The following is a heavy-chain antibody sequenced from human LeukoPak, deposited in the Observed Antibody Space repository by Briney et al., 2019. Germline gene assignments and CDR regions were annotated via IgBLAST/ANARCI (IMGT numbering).Heavy chain of an antibody. CDR1: GFSLSTSGMC. CDR3: ARTRGYSSYDSGDFDY. CDR2: IVWDDDK. J-gene: IGHJ4*02. D-gene: IGHD5-12*01. V-gene: IGHV2-70*01. Sequence: KVSGPALVKPTQTLTLTCTFSGFSLSTSGMCVSWIRQPPGKALEWLPLIVWDDDKYYSTSLKTRLTISKDTSKNQVVLTMTNMDPVDTATYDCARTRGYSSYDSGDFDYWGQGTLVTVSS.